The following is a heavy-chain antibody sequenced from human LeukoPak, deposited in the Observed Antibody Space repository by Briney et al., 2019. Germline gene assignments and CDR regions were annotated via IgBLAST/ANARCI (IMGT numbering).Heavy chain of an antibody. D-gene: IGHD3-22*01. CDR2: ISAYNNNT. V-gene: IGHV1-18*01. CDR3: AREGHDTSGYYYPNWFDP. J-gene: IGHJ5*02. Sequence: ASVKVSRKASGYTFTSYGISWVRQAPGQGLEWMGWISAYNNNTIYAQNLQGRLTMTTDTSTSTAYMELRSLRSDDTAMYYCAREGHDTSGYYYPNWFDPWGQGTLVAVSS. CDR1: GYTFTSYG.